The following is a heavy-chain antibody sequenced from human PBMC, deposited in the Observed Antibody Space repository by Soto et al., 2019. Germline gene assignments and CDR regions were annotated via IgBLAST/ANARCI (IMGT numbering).Heavy chain of an antibody. CDR1: GYTSTSCS. Sequence: GASVKVSCTASGYTSTSCSMHWVRQSPGQRLEWMGWTRTGNGDTEYSQKFQGRVTITRDTSASTTYMELTGLGSEDTAVYYCARENPPAAGSYYDYWGQGTLVTVSS. J-gene: IGHJ4*02. CDR3: ARENPPAAGSYYDY. CDR2: TRTGNGDT. D-gene: IGHD6-13*01. V-gene: IGHV1-3*04.